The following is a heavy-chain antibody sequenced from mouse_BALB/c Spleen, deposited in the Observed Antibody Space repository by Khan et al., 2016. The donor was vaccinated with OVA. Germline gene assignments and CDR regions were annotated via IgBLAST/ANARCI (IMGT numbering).Heavy chain of an antibody. V-gene: IGHV5-6-3*01. D-gene: IGHD2-14*01. J-gene: IGHJ1*01. CDR3: ARVYYRCDGGYWYFAV. Sequence: EVELVESGGGLVQPGGSLKLSCAASGFTFSGYGMSWVRQTPDKRLELVATINSNGGTSYYPDSVKGRFTISRDNTKNTLNLQMSSLKSEDTAVDYCARVYYRCDGGYWYFAVWGAGTTVTVSS. CDR2: INSNGGTS. CDR1: GFTFSGYG.